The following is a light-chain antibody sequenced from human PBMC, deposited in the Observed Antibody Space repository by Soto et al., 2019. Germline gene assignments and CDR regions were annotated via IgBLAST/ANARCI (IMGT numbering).Light chain of an antibody. V-gene: IGKV3-20*01. CDR2: GAS. CDR1: QSVSSSY. CDR3: QQYGSSPSWT. J-gene: IGKJ1*01. Sequence: EIVLPQSPGTLSLSPGERATLSCRAIQSVSSSYLAWYQQRPGQAPRLLIYGASSRATGIPDRFSGSGSGTDFTLTISRLEPEDFAVYYCQQYGSSPSWTFGQGTKVDIK.